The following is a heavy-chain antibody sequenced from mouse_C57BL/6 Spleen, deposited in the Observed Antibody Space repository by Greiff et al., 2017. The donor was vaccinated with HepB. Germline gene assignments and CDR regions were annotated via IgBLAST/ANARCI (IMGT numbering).Heavy chain of an antibody. D-gene: IGHD2-1*01. V-gene: IGHV1-82*01. J-gene: IGHJ2*01. CDR2: IYPGDGDT. CDR3: ARKGNYGY. Sequence: VQVVESGPELVKPGASVKISCKASGYAFSSSWMNWVKQRPGKGLEWIGRIYPGDGDTNYNGKFKGKATLTADKSSSTAYMQLSSLTSEDSAVYFCARKGNYGYWGQGTTLTVSS. CDR1: GYAFSSSW.